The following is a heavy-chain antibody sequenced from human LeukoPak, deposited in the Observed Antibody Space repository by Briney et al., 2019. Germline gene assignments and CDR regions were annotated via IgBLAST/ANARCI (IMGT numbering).Heavy chain of an antibody. CDR2: IKQDGSEK. CDR1: GFTFSSYW. Sequence: TGGSLRLSCAASGFTFSSYWMSWVRQAPGKGLEWVANIKQDGSEKYYVDSVKGRFTISRDNAKNSLYLQMNSLRAEDTAVYYCARASPRYRYYYGSGSYYPGKYYYYYGMDVWGQGTTVTVSS. J-gene: IGHJ6*02. V-gene: IGHV3-7*04. D-gene: IGHD3-10*01. CDR3: ARASPRYRYYYGSGSYYPGKYYYYYGMDV.